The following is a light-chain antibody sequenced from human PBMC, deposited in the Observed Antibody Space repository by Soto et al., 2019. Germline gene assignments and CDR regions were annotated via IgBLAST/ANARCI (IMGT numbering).Light chain of an antibody. Sequence: QSALTQPPSASGSPGQSVTISCTGTSSDVGGYNYVSWYQQHPGKAPKLMIYEVSKRPSGVPDRFSGSKSGNTASLTVSWLQAEDEADYYCSSYAGSHNWVFGGGTKLTVL. CDR3: SSYAGSHNWV. V-gene: IGLV2-8*01. CDR1: SSDVGGYNY. CDR2: EVS. J-gene: IGLJ3*02.